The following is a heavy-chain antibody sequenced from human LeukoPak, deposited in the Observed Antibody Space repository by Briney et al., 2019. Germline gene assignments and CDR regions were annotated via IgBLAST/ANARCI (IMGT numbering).Heavy chain of an antibody. J-gene: IGHJ5*02. CDR3: AREAAGQWFDP. V-gene: IGHV4-4*02. CDR2: IYHSGST. D-gene: IGHD6-25*01. Sequence: SGTLSLTCAVSGDXISSSNCWSWVRQPPGKGLEWIGEIYHSGSTNYNPSLKSRVTMSLDKSKNQFSLKLISVTAADTAVYYCAREAAGQWFDPWGQGTLVTVSS. CDR1: GDXISSSNC.